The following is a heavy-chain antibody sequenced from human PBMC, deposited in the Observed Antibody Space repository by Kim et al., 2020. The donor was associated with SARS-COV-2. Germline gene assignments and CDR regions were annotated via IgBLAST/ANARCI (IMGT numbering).Heavy chain of an antibody. Sequence: SETLSLTCAVYGGSFSGYYWSWIRQPPGKGLEWIGEINHSGSTNYNPSLKSRVTISVDTSKNQFSLKLSSVTAADTAVYYCARGTTVTKTGFDYWGQGTLVTVSS. V-gene: IGHV4-34*01. CDR2: INHSGST. D-gene: IGHD4-17*01. CDR3: ARGTTVTKTGFDY. J-gene: IGHJ4*02. CDR1: GGSFSGYY.